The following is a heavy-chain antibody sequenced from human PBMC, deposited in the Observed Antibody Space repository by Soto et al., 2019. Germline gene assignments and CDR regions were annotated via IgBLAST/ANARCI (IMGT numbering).Heavy chain of an antibody. CDR1: GGSISSGDYY. J-gene: IGHJ4*02. D-gene: IGHD3-22*01. CDR2: IYYSGST. CDR3: ARVAYYYDSSGLRRYFDY. Sequence: PSETLSLTGTVSGGSISSGDYYWSGIRQPPGKGLEWIGYIYYSGSTYYNPSLKSRVTISVDTSKNQFSLKLSSVTAADTAVYYCARVAYYYDSSGLRRYFDYWGQGTLVTVSS. V-gene: IGHV4-30-4*01.